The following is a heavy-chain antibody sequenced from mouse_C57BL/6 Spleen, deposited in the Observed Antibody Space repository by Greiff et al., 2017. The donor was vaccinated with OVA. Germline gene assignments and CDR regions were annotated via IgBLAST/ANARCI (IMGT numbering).Heavy chain of an antibody. CDR2: IYPGSGST. D-gene: IGHD2-3*01. CDR1: GYTFTDYY. J-gene: IGHJ4*01. Sequence: QVQLQQSGAELVRPGASVKLSCKASGYTFTDYYINWVKQRPGQGLEWIARIYPGSGSTYYNEKFKGKATLTVEKSSSTAYMQLSSLTSEDSAVYFCAREGTLYDGYPYYAMDYWGQGTSVTVSS. CDR3: AREGTLYDGYPYYAMDY. V-gene: IGHV1-76*01.